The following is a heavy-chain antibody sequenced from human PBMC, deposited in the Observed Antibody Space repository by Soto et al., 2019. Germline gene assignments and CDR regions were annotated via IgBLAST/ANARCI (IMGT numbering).Heavy chain of an antibody. D-gene: IGHD1-20*01. J-gene: IGHJ4*02. CDR1: GDAISNCY. CDR3: ARGTRALITSFFAY. Sequence: PSETLSLTCTVSGDAISNCYWSWIRQTPGRGLEWIGCVHDSGSTDYNPSLKGRVTISLHTSKSQFSLSLRSATAADTATYYCARGTRALITSFFAYWGQGTPGTVTS. CDR2: VHDSGST. V-gene: IGHV4-59*03.